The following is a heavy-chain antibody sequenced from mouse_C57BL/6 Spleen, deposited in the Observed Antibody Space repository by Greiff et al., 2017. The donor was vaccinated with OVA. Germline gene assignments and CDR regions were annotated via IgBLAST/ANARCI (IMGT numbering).Heavy chain of an antibody. CDR3: ARHDGSSFGFAY. D-gene: IGHD1-1*01. J-gene: IGHJ3*01. CDR2: IWSDGST. V-gene: IGHV2-6-1*01. Sequence: QVQLQQSGPGLVAPSQSLSITCTVSGFSLTSYGVHWVRQPPGKGLEWLVVIWSDGSTTYNSALKSRLSISKDNSKSQVFLKMNSLQTDDTAMYYCARHDGSSFGFAYWGQGTLVTVSA. CDR1: GFSLTSYG.